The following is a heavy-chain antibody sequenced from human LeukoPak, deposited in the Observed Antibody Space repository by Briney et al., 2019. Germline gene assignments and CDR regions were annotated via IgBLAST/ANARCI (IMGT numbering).Heavy chain of an antibody. CDR1: GFTFSSYG. J-gene: IGHJ4*02. CDR3: AKEGLRFLEWLGMIDY. V-gene: IGHV3-30*18. Sequence: GGSLRLSCAASGFTFSSYGMHWVRQAPGKGLEWVAVISYDGSNKYYADSVKGRFTISRDNSKNTLYLQMNSLRAEDTAVYYCAKEGLRFLEWLGMIDYWGQGTLVTVSS. CDR2: ISYDGSNK. D-gene: IGHD3-3*01.